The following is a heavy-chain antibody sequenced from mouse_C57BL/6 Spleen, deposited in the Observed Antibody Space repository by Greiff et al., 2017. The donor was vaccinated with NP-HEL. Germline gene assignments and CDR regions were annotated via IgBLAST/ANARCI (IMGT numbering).Heavy chain of an antibody. V-gene: IGHV1-26*01. D-gene: IGHD1-1*02. CDR3: ARGGLWGD. J-gene: IGHJ2*01. CDR2: INPNNGGT. CDR1: GYTFTDYY. Sequence: EVQLQQSGPELVKPGASVKISCKASGYTFTDYYMNWVKQSHGKSLEWIGDINPNNGGTSYNQKFKGKATLTVDKSSSTAYMELRSLTSEDSAVYYCARGGLWGDWGQGTTLTVSS.